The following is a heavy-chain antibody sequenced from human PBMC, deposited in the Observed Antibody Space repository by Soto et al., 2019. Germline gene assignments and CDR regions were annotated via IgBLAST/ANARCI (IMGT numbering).Heavy chain of an antibody. CDR2: ITADNGDS. V-gene: IGHV1-18*01. Sequence: QIQLVQSGAEVKVPGASVKVSCRASGYTFNKYGITWVRQAPGQGLEWMGWITADNGDSKFAEKLQGRLSMTIDTSTNTGYRELRNLRSDDTALYYCARRTLGSAIGIGDYWGQGTLVTVSS. CDR3: ARRTLGSAIGIGDY. D-gene: IGHD7-27*01. CDR1: GYTFNKYG. J-gene: IGHJ4*02.